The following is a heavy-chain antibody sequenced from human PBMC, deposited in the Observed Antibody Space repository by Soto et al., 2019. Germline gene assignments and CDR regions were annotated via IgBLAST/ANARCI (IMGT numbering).Heavy chain of an antibody. CDR1: GGSFSGYY. CDR2: INHSGST. D-gene: IGHD1-20*01. CDR3: AISLPGINRSPIIDY. V-gene: IGHV4-34*01. Sequence: QVQLQQWGAGLLKPSETLSLPCAVYGGSFSGYYWCLIRQPPGKGLEWIGEINHSGSTNYNPSLKRRFSISVDTSKPQVSLKLSSVTAAETAVYYCAISLPGINRSPIIDYWGQGTLVTVSS. J-gene: IGHJ4*02.